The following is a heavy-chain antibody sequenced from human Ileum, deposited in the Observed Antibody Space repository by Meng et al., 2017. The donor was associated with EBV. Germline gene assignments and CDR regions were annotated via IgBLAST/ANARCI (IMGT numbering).Heavy chain of an antibody. D-gene: IGHD4-17*01. CDR3: ARGHDYGDYASDY. Sequence: QGQLQQVGAGLLKPSETLSLPCAFYGGSFSGYYWSWIRQPPGKGLEWIGEINHSGSTNYNPSLKSRVTISVDTSKNQFSLKLSSVTAADTAVYYCARGHDYGDYASDYWGQGTLVTVSS. J-gene: IGHJ4*02. V-gene: IGHV4-34*01. CDR1: GGSFSGYY. CDR2: INHSGST.